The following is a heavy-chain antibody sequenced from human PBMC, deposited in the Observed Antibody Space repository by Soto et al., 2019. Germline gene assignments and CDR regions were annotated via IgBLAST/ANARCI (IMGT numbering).Heavy chain of an antibody. J-gene: IGHJ4*02. Sequence: SESLSLTCTVSGDSLSSGGHYWSWIRQHPGKGLEWIGHIYDSVNTYYSPSLRSRVTISADMSKNQFSLNLRSVTAADTAVYYCARVDHRGYFAILTDYWGQGTLVTVSS. CDR2: IYDSVNT. V-gene: IGHV4-31*03. CDR3: ARVDHRGYFAILTDY. D-gene: IGHD3-9*01. CDR1: GDSLSSGGHY.